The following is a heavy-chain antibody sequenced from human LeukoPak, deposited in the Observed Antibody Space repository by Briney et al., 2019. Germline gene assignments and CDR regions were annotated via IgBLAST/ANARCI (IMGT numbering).Heavy chain of an antibody. Sequence: GGSLRLSCAASGFTFSSYGMHWVRQAPGKGLEWVAVISYDGSNKYYADSVKGRFTISRDNSKNTLYLQMHSLRAEDKAVYYCAKDRVAVAGARYYYYYYMDVWGKGTTVTVSS. CDR1: GFTFSSYG. D-gene: IGHD6-19*01. CDR3: AKDRVAVAGARYYYYYYMDV. CDR2: ISYDGSNK. J-gene: IGHJ6*03. V-gene: IGHV3-30*18.